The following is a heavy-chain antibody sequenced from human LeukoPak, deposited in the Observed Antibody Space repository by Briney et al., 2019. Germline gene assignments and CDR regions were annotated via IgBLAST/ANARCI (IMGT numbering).Heavy chain of an antibody. J-gene: IGHJ4*02. CDR2: ISGSGGST. CDR1: GFTFSSYA. D-gene: IGHD3-10*01. CDR3: AKRPRGNYLDPFDY. Sequence: TGGSLRLSCAASGFTFSSYAMSWVRQAPGKGLEWVSGISGSGGSTYYADSVKGRFTISRDNSKNRLYLQMNSLRAEDTAVYYCAKRPRGNYLDPFDYWGQETLVTVSS. V-gene: IGHV3-23*01.